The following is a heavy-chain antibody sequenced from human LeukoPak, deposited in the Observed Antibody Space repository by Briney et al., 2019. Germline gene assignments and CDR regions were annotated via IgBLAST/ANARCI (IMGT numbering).Heavy chain of an antibody. CDR3: ARASVDTAMAVDY. V-gene: IGHV1-2*02. CDR1: GYTFTGYY. D-gene: IGHD5-18*01. J-gene: IGHJ4*02. Sequence: ASVKVSCKASGYTFTGYYMHWVRQAPGQGLEWMGWINPNSGGTNYAQKFQGRVTMTRDTSISTAYMELSRLRSDDTALYYCARASVDTAMAVDYWGQGTLVTVSS. CDR2: INPNSGGT.